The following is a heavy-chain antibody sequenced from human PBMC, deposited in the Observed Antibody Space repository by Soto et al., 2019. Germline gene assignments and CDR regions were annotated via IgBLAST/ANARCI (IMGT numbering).Heavy chain of an antibody. Sequence: EVQVVESGGGLVQPGGSLRLSCAASGFSVTNNYMNWVRQAPGKGLEWLCIIDIGGNTYYADSVKDRFTVSRDNSRNTLYLRMDSLRAEVTAVYYCARGRGSTGYLGREHYLDYWGQGALVTVSP. J-gene: IGHJ4*02. D-gene: IGHD2-2*01. CDR1: GFSVTNNY. CDR3: ARGRGSTGYLGREHYLDY. CDR2: IDIGGNT. V-gene: IGHV3-66*01.